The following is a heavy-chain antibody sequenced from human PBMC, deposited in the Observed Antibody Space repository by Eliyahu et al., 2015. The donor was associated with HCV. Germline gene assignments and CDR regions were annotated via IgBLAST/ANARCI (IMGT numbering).Heavy chain of an antibody. Sequence: QVELQESGPGLVRPSQTLSLTCTVSAGXLPSGSYYWNWXRQPAGKGPEWIGRIFAXXSVNXNPSFKXRXSISRXTSKNQFFLNLNSVTTSDTAIYYCARVGRELDAWVDPWGQGLLVTVSS. D-gene: IGHD1-7*01. J-gene: IGHJ5*02. CDR2: IFAXXSV. V-gene: IGHV4-61*02. CDR1: AGXLPSGSYY. CDR3: ARVGRELDAWVDP.